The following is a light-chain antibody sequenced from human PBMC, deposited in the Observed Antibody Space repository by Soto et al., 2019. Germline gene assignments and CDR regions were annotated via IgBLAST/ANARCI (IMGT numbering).Light chain of an antibody. CDR1: QSISNY. V-gene: IGKV1-39*01. CDR2: APS. J-gene: IGKJ1*01. Sequence: DIQMTQSPSSLSASVGDRVTITCRASQSISNYLNWYQQKPGKAPKLLMYAPSSLQSGVPSRFGGSRSGTDFTLTISSLQPEDFATYYCQQSYSTPRTFGQGTKVEIK. CDR3: QQSYSTPRT.